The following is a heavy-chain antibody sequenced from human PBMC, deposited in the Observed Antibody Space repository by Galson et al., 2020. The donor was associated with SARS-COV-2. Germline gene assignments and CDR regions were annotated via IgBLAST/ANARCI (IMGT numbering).Heavy chain of an antibody. D-gene: IGHD3-3*01. Sequence: SETLSLTCTVSGGSISSSTYYWGWIRQPPGKGLEWIGSIYYSGSTYYNPSLKSRVTIYVDTSKNQFSLKLSSVTAADTAVYYCARLLDHLLVWYLHNWCDPWGQGTLVTVSS. CDR3: ARLLDHLLVWYLHNWCDP. CDR1: GGSISSSTYY. CDR2: IYYSGST. V-gene: IGHV4-39*01. J-gene: IGHJ5*02.